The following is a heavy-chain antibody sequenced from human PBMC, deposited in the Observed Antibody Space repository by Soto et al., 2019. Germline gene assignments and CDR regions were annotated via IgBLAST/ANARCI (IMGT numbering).Heavy chain of an antibody. Sequence: VQLVESGGGLVKPGGSLRVSCAASGFTFSNYSMNWVRQTPGKGLEWVSSISSRSRSIFYAGSVKGRFTISRDNAKKSLYLQINSLRAEDTAVYYCARGGGQWLVRMTSWGQGTLVTVSS. V-gene: IGHV3-21*01. D-gene: IGHD6-19*01. CDR2: ISSRSRSI. J-gene: IGHJ5*02. CDR1: GFTFSNYS. CDR3: ARGGGQWLVRMTS.